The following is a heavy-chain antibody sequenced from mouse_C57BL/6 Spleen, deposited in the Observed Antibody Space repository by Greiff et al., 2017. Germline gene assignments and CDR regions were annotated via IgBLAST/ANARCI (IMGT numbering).Heavy chain of an antibody. CDR3: ARKDYCQAWFAY. J-gene: IGHJ3*01. D-gene: IGHD1-1*01. V-gene: IGHV1-26*01. CDR2: INPNNGGT. Sequence: VQLQQSGPELVKPGASVKISCKASGYTFTDYYMNWVKQSHGKSLEWIGDINPNNGGTSYNQKFKGKATLTVDKSSSTAYMALRRLTSEDSAVYYCARKDYCQAWFAYWGQGTLVTVSA. CDR1: GYTFTDYY.